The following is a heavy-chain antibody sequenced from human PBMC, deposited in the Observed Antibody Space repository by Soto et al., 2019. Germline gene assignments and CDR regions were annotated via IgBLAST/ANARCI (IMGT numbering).Heavy chain of an antibody. CDR1: GFPFSSNG. D-gene: IGHD3-3*01. V-gene: IGHV3-23*01. Sequence: GGSLRLSCVASGFPFSSNGMAWVRQAPGKGLEWLSFVSSGGVTTYYAASVKGRFTVSRDNSKSSVFLQMNNLRAEDTAIYYCAKGLGSRSLEWLFGSFDSWGQGTLVTSPQ. CDR3: AKGLGSRSLEWLFGSFDS. CDR2: VSSGGVTT. J-gene: IGHJ4*02.